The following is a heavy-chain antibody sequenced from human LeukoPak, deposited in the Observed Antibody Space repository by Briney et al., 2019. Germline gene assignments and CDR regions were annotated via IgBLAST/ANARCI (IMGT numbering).Heavy chain of an antibody. CDR2: IIPIFGTA. V-gene: IGHV1-69*05. D-gene: IGHD2-15*01. CDR3: ARGANYCSGGSCYPSWFDP. Sequence: EASVKVSCKASGGTFSSYANSWVRQAPGQGLEWMGGIIPIFGTANYAQKFQGRVTITTGESTSTAYMELSSLRSEDTAVYYCARGANYCSGGSCYPSWFDPWGQGTLVTVSS. J-gene: IGHJ5*02. CDR1: GGTFSSYA.